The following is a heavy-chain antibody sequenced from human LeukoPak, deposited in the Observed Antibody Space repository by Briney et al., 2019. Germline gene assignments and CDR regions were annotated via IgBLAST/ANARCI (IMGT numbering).Heavy chain of an antibody. CDR1: GGSLSNYH. CDR2: IYTSGST. Sequence: SETLSLTCTVSGGSLSNYHWSWIRQPAGKGLEWIGRIYTSGSTNYNPSLESRVTMSVDTSKNQFSLKLNSVTAADTAVYYCARDRVTFDYWGQGTLVTVSS. CDR3: ARDRVTFDY. V-gene: IGHV4-4*07. J-gene: IGHJ4*02. D-gene: IGHD3-10*01.